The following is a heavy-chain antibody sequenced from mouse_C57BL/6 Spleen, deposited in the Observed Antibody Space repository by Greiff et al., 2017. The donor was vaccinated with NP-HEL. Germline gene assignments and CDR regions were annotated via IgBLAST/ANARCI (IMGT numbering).Heavy chain of an antibody. V-gene: IGHV7-3*01. CDR3: ARYSITTVVGNYAMDY. CDR1: GFTFTDYY. CDR2: IRNKANGYTT. Sequence: EVKVVESGGGLVQPGGSLSLSCAASGFTFTDYYMSWVRQPPGKALEWLGFIRNKANGYTTEYSASVKGRFTISRDNSQSILYLQMNALRAEDSATYYCARYSITTVVGNYAMDYWGQGTSVTVSS. J-gene: IGHJ4*01. D-gene: IGHD1-1*01.